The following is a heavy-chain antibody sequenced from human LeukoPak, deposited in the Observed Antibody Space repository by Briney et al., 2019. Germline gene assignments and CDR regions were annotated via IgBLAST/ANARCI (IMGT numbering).Heavy chain of an antibody. CDR1: SGSISGSSSY. D-gene: IGHD1-1*01. CDR3: ARGTWSRTGWFDP. Sequence: SETLSLTCTVASGSISGSSSYWGWLRQSPWKGLEWIGSMYYSGTTYYNPSLKSRVTISVDTSKNHFSLKLTSVTAADTAVYYCARGTWSRTGWFDPWGQGTLVTVSS. V-gene: IGHV4-39*07. CDR2: MYYSGTT. J-gene: IGHJ5*02.